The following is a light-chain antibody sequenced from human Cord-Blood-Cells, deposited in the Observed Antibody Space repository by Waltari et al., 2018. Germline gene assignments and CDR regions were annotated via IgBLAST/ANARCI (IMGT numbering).Light chain of an antibody. V-gene: IGKV3-11*01. CDR3: QQRSNWMYT. Sequence: EIVLTQSPATLSLSPGERATLSCRASQSVSSYLAWYQQKPGQAPRLLIYDASNRATGIPARFSGSGSGTDFTLNISGLAPEDSAVYYCQQRSNWMYTFGQGTKLEIK. CDR1: QSVSSY. J-gene: IGKJ2*01. CDR2: DAS.